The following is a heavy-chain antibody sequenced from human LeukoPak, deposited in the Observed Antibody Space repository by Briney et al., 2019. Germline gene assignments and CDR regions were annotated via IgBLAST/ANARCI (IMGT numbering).Heavy chain of an antibody. D-gene: IGHD6-13*01. V-gene: IGHV4-4*07. CDR3: ARDFAAAAGTFDY. Sequence: TSETLSLTCTVSGGSISNHYWSWIRQPAGKGLEWIGRIYTSGSTNYNPSLKSRVTISVDTSKNQFSLKLSSVTAADTAVYYCARDFAAAAGTFDYWGQGTLVTVSS. J-gene: IGHJ4*02. CDR1: GGSISNHY. CDR2: IYTSGST.